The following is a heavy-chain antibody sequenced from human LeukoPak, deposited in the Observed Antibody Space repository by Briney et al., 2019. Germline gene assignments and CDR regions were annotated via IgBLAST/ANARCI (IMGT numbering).Heavy chain of an antibody. V-gene: IGHV5-51*01. CDR3: ARQVAYTSGRTFDF. CDR2: IYPGDSDS. CDR1: GYSFTSYW. J-gene: IGHJ4*02. D-gene: IGHD6-19*01. Sequence: GESLKISCKGSGYSFTSYWIGWVRQMPGIGLEWMGIIYPGDSDSRYSPSFQGQVTISANKSISTAYLQWSSLKASDTAMYYCARQVAYTSGRTFDFWGQGTLVTVSS.